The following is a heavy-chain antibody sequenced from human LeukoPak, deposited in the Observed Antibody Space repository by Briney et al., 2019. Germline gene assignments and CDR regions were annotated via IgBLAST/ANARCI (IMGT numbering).Heavy chain of an antibody. CDR1: GGSISSYY. CDR2: IYSSGST. Sequence: SETLSLTCTVSGGSISSYYWSWIRQPAGKGLERIGRIYSSGSTNYNPSLKSRVTMSVDTSKNQFSLRLRSVTAADTAVYYCARQIASAGTAGFDFWGQGALVTVSS. CDR3: ARQIASAGTAGFDF. J-gene: IGHJ4*02. V-gene: IGHV4-4*07. D-gene: IGHD6-13*01.